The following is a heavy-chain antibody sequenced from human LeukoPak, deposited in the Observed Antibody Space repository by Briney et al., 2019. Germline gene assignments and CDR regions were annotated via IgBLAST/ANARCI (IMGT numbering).Heavy chain of an antibody. D-gene: IGHD3-10*01. CDR2: IDTDSDYI. J-gene: IGHJ6*03. CDR3: ARDRVVGGVITFYMDV. CDR1: GFTFSFYS. V-gene: IGHV3-21*06. Sequence: GGSLRLSCEASGFTFSFYSMNWVRQAPGKGLEWVSCIDTDSDYIYYADSVRGRFTISRDNAKNSLFLEMNSLRAEDTAVYYCARDRVVGGVITFYMDVWGKGTTVTVSS.